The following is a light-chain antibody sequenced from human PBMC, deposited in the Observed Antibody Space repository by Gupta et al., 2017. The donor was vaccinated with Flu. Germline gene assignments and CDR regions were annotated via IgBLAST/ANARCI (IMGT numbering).Light chain of an antibody. J-gene: IGKJ2*01. CDR1: QSVSNN. Sequence: EIVMTQSPATLSVSPGERATLSCRASQSVSNNLAWYQQKPGQAPRLLIHGASTRATGVPARFSGSGDGKDFTLTSSRRQYEDFAVYYVHQDNTWKTFGQGTKMEIK. CDR2: GAS. CDR3: HQDNTWKT. V-gene: IGKV3-15*01.